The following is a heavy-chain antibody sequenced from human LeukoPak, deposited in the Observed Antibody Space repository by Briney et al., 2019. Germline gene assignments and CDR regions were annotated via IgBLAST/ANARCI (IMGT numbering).Heavy chain of an antibody. V-gene: IGHV3-33*01. D-gene: IGHD2-21*01. CDR1: GFTFSSYG. CDR3: ARDHGSSQWLVLDFDY. J-gene: IGHJ4*02. Sequence: GGSLRLSCAASGFTFSSYGMHWVRQAPGKGLEWVAVIWYDGSNKYYADSVKGRFTISRDNSKNTLYLQMNSLRAEDTAVYYCARDHGSSQWLVLDFDYWGQGTLVTVFS. CDR2: IWYDGSNK.